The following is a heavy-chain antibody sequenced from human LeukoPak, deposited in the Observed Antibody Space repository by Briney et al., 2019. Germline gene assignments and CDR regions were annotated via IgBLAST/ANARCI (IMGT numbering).Heavy chain of an antibody. D-gene: IGHD5-18*01. CDR2: IKSKSNGGST. V-gene: IGHV3-15*01. CDR3: GTEGSGYGFHSLDV. CDR1: GFSFSNAW. J-gene: IGHJ3*01. Sequence: GGSLRLSCAASGFSFSNAWMSWVRQAPGKGLQWLGRIKSKSNGGSTDYAAPVQGRFIISRDDSRSTLYLQMNSLHTDDTALYYCGTEGSGYGFHSLDVWGQGTMVTVSS.